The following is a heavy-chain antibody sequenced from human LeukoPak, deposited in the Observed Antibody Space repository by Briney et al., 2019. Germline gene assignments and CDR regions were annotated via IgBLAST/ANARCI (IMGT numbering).Heavy chain of an antibody. CDR2: IKQDGSEK. D-gene: IGHD5-12*01. CDR1: GFTFSSYA. CDR3: ASAGGLRLGHLPFDY. V-gene: IGHV3-7*01. J-gene: IGHJ4*02. Sequence: GGSLRLSCAASGFTFSSYAMSWVRQAPGKGLEWVANIKQDGSEKYYVDSVKGRFTISRDNAKNSLYLQMNSLRAEDTAVYYCASAGGLRLGHLPFDYWGQGTLVTVSS.